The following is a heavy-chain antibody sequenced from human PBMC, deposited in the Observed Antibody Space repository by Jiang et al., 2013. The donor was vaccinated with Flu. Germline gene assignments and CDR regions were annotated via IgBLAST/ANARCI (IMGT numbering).Heavy chain of an antibody. CDR2: ISAYNGNT. CDR3: ARGDYDFWSGYYPERDTNWFDP. CDR1: GYTFTSYG. J-gene: IGHJ5*02. D-gene: IGHD3-3*01. Sequence: GAEVKKPGASVKVSCKASGYTFTSYGISWVRQAPGQGLEWMGWISAYNGNTNYAQKLQGRVTMTTDTSTSTAYMELRSLRSDDTAVYYCARGDYDFWSGYYPERDTNWFDPWGQGTLVTVSS. V-gene: IGHV1-18*01.